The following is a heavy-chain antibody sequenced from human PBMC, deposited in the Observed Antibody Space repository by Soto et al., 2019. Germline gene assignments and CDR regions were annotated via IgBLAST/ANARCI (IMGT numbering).Heavy chain of an antibody. CDR3: AHRGIAAADYWYFDL. V-gene: IGHV2-5*02. Sequence: QITLKESGPPLVKPTQTLTLTCTFSGFSLSTSGVGVGWIRQPPGKALEWLALIYWDDDKRYSPSLKSRLTTXKAXPXIQVVLTMTNMDPVDTATFYCAHRGIAAADYWYFDLWGRGTLVTVSS. J-gene: IGHJ2*01. CDR1: GFSLSTSGVG. CDR2: IYWDDDK. D-gene: IGHD6-13*01.